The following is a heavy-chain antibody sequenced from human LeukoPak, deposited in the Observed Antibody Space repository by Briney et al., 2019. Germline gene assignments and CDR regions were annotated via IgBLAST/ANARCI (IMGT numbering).Heavy chain of an antibody. D-gene: IGHD3-3*01. V-gene: IGHV4-4*07. CDR3: ARVGGYDFWSGYPDNYWYFDL. CDR1: GGSISSYY. J-gene: IGHJ2*01. Sequence: SETLSLTCTVSGGSISSYYWSWIRQPAGKGLEWIGRIYTSGSTNYNPSLKSRVTMSVDTSKNQFSLKLSSVTAADTAVYYCARVGGYDFWSGYPDNYWYFDLWGRGTLVTVSS. CDR2: IYTSGST.